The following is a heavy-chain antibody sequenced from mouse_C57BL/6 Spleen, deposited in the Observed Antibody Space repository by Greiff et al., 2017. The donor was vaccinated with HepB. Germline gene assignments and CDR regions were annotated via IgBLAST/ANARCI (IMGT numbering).Heavy chain of an antibody. Sequence: EVQLQQSGAELVRPGASVKLSCTASGFNIKDDYMHWVKQRPEQGLEWIGWIDPENGDTEYASKFQGKATITADTSSNTAYLQLSSLTSEDTSVYYWTVITSGAMDYWGQGTSVPVSS. D-gene: IGHD1-1*01. CDR1: GFNIKDDY. CDR3: TVITSGAMDY. J-gene: IGHJ4*01. CDR2: IDPENGDT. V-gene: IGHV14-4*01.